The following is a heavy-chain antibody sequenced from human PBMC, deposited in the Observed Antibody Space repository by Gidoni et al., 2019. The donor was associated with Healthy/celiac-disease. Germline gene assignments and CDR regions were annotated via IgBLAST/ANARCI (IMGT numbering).Heavy chain of an antibody. D-gene: IGHD2-21*01. CDR2: IYHSGST. CDR1: GGSISSGGYS. V-gene: IGHV4-30-2*01. Sequence: GLVKPSQTLSHTCAVSGGSISSGGYSWCWIRQPPGKGLEWIGYIYHSGSTYYYPSLKGRVTISVDRSKTQFSLKLSSVTAADTAGYYCAREHIIAYGDNSFDPWGQGTLVTVSS. CDR3: AREHIIAYGDNSFDP. J-gene: IGHJ5*02.